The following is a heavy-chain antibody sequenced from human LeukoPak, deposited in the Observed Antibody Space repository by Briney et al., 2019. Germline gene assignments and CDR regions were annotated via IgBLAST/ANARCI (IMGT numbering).Heavy chain of an antibody. Sequence: SETLSLTCTVSGGSISSSSYYWGWIRQPPGKRLEWIGSIYYSGSTYYNPSLKSRVTISVDTSKNQFSLKLSSVTAADTAVYYCARPYGAAGLDWGQGTLVTVSS. CDR2: IYYSGST. CDR3: ARPYGAAGLD. J-gene: IGHJ4*02. D-gene: IGHD4-17*01. V-gene: IGHV4-39*01. CDR1: GGSISSSSYY.